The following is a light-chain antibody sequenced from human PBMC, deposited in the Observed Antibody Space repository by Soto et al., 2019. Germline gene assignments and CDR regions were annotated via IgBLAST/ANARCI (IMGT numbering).Light chain of an antibody. J-gene: IGKJ5*01. CDR2: DAS. CDR1: LNVNSY. Sequence: VFTQSRATLSLSPGARATLSCRSSLNVNSYLAWYQQKPGQAPRLLIYDASNRAAGIPARFSGSGSGTDFTLTISSLEPEDFAIYYCQQRQYWPPITFGQGTRLEIK. V-gene: IGKV3-11*01. CDR3: QQRQYWPPIT.